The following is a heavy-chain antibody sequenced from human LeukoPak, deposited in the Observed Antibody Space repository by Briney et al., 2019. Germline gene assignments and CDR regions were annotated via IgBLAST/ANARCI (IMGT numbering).Heavy chain of an antibody. J-gene: IGHJ4*02. CDR2: IDGSGSHT. Sequence: GGSLRLSCVVSGFIFKNFAMSWVRQAPGKGLEWVSAIDGSGSHTFYTGSVKGRFTISRDNSKNTLYLQMNSLRAEDTAVYYCAKGSAKWELYDCWGQRTLVTVSS. CDR1: GFIFKNFA. V-gene: IGHV3-23*05. CDR3: AKGSAKWELYDC. D-gene: IGHD4-23*01.